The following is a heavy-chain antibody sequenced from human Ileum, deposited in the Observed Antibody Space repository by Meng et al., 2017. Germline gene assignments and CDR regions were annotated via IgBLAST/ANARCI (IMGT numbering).Heavy chain of an antibody. J-gene: IGHJ4*02. Sequence: VQLVQSGAEVKKPGSSRKVSCKASGGTFSSYAISWVRQAPVKGLEWVSAISGTGSTFYADSVKGRFTLSRDNSKNTLYLQMSSLRAEDTAVYYCATDRGGSPFDYWGQGTLVTVSS. CDR1: GGTFSSYA. D-gene: IGHD2-15*01. CDR2: ISGTGST. V-gene: IGHV3-23*04. CDR3: ATDRGGSPFDY.